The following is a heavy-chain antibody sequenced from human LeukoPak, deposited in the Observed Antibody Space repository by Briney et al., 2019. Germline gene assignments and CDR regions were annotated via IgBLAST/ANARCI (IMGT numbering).Heavy chain of an antibody. J-gene: IGHJ4*02. CDR2: IRFDGSNK. V-gene: IGHV3-30*02. D-gene: IGHD3-10*01. Sequence: GGSLRLSCAASGFTFSSYGMHWVRQAPGKGLEWVSFIRFDGSNKYYADSVKGRFTISRDNSKNTLYLQMNSLRAEDTAVYYCAKDRGSGSPNYFDYWGQGTLVTVPS. CDR1: GFTFSSYG. CDR3: AKDRGSGSPNYFDY.